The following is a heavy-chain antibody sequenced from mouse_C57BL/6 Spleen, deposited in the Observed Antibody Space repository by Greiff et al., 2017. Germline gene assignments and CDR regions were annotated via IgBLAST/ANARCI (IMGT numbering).Heavy chain of an antibody. J-gene: IGHJ4*01. V-gene: IGHV5-6*01. Sequence: EVQLVESGGDLVKPGGSLKLSCAASGFTFSSYGMSWVRQTPDKRLEWVATISSGGSYTYYPDSVKGRFTISRDNAKNTLYLQMSSLKSEDTAMYYCARLRTAMDYWGQGTSVTVSS. CDR3: ARLRTAMDY. CDR2: ISSGGSYT. CDR1: GFTFSSYG.